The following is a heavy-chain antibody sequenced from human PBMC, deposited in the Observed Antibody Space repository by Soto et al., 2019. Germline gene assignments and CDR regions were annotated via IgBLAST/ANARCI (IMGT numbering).Heavy chain of an antibody. Sequence: LRLSCTVSGATVSGNFMNWVRQAPGKGLEWVSGIHSGDSTYYRDSVKGRFTISRDNSKNTLYLQMNYLRAEDTAVYYCARDQGYRYGISFDSWGQGTLVTVSS. CDR1: GATVSGNF. V-gene: IGHV3-53*01. J-gene: IGHJ4*02. CDR2: IHSGDST. D-gene: IGHD5-18*01. CDR3: ARDQGYRYGISFDS.